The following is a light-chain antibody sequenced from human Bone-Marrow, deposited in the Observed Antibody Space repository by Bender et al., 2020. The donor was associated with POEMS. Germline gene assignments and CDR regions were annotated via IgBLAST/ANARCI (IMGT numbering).Light chain of an antibody. Sequence: QSALTQPPSASGSPGQSVTISCTGTTSDVGSFNLVSWYQQQPGKAPKFLIYDVSNRPSGVSNRFSGSKSGNTASLTISGLQAEDEADYYCSSYTSSSTLWVFGGGTKLTVL. V-gene: IGLV2-14*02. J-gene: IGLJ3*02. CDR3: SSYTSSSTLWV. CDR1: TSDVGSFNL. CDR2: DVS.